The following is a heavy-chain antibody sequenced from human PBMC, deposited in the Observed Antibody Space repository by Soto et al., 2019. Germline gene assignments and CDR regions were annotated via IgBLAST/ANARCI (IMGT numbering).Heavy chain of an antibody. Sequence: PXGTLSLTCAVYGGSFSGYYWSWIRQPPGKGLEWIGEINHSGSTNYNPSLKSRVTISVDTSKNQFSLKLSSVTAADTAVYYCARSRIFRITMIVVVIYAFDYWGQGTLVTVSS. D-gene: IGHD3-22*01. CDR1: GGSFSGYY. J-gene: IGHJ4*02. CDR2: INHSGST. CDR3: ARSRIFRITMIVVVIYAFDY. V-gene: IGHV4-34*01.